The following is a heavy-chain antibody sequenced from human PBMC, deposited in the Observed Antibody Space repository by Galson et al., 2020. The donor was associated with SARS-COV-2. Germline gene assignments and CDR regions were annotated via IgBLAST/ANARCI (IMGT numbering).Heavy chain of an antibody. Sequence: SGPTLVKPAETLTLTCTVSGFSLSNARMGVTWIRQPPGKALEWLAHIFSNDEKSYSTSLKSRLTISKDTSKSQVVLTMTNMDPADTAIYFCARIAQANFYHSSGSLDHWGQGTLVTVSS. J-gene: IGHJ4*02. CDR3: ARIAQANFYHSSGSLDH. V-gene: IGHV2-26*01. CDR2: IFSNDEK. CDR1: GFSLSNARMG. D-gene: IGHD3-22*01.